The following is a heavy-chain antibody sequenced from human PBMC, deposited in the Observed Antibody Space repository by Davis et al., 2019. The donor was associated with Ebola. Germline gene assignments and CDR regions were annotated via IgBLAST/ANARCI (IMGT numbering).Heavy chain of an antibody. CDR3: AREGGFCSSTSCPGLYYMDV. D-gene: IGHD2-2*01. CDR2: IYYSGST. CDR1: GGSISSYY. V-gene: IGHV4-59*01. Sequence: PSETLSLTCTVSGGSISSYYWSWIRQPPGKGLEWIGYIYYSGSTNYNPSLKSRVTISVDTSKNQFSLKLSSVTAADTAVYYCAREGGFCSSTSCPGLYYMDVWGQGTLVTVSS. J-gene: IGHJ4*02.